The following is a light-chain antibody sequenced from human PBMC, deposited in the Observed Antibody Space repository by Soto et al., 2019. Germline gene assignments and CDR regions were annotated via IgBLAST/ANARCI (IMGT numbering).Light chain of an antibody. V-gene: IGKV3-20*01. CDR1: QSVSSTY. CDR2: GAS. J-gene: IGKJ2*01. Sequence: EIVLTQSPGTLSLSPGERATLSCRASQSVSSTYLAWYQQKPGQAPRLLIYGASSRATGIPDRFSGSGSGTDFTLTISRLEPEDFAAYYCQQYGSSPPYTVGQGTKLEIK. CDR3: QQYGSSPPYT.